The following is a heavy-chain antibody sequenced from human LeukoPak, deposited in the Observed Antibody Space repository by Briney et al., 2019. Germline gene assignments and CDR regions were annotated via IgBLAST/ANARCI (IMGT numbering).Heavy chain of an antibody. V-gene: IGHV4-30-4*01. J-gene: IGHJ3*02. Sequence: PSETLSLTCSVSGGSISSGDYYWSWIRQPPGTGLEWIGYMYYSGTADYNPSLKSRVIMSVDTSKNQFSLKLTSVTAADTAVYYCVRDIGYCSGGDCYSYDAFDIWGQGTKVTVSS. CDR1: GGSISSGDYY. D-gene: IGHD2-15*01. CDR3: VRDIGYCSGGDCYSYDAFDI. CDR2: MYYSGTA.